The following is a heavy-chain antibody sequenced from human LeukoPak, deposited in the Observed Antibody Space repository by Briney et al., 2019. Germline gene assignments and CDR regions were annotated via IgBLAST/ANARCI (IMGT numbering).Heavy chain of an antibody. CDR1: GFTFSNYW. D-gene: IGHD4-17*01. CDR3: ARGGPMNTGYAEYFQH. V-gene: IGHV3-30*03. Sequence: PGGSLRLSCAASGFTFSNYWMHWVRQAPGKGLEWVALISNDGRIKYYADSVKGRFTISRDNSQNTLSLQTNSLTTDDTAVCYCARGGPMNTGYAEYFQHWGQGTLVTVSS. J-gene: IGHJ1*01. CDR2: ISNDGRIK.